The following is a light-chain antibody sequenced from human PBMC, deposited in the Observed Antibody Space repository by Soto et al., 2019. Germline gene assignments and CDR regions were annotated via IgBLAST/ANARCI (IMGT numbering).Light chain of an antibody. J-gene: IGKJ1*01. CDR2: GAS. CDR3: QQYGSSPTT. Sequence: EIVLTQSSGTLSLSPGERATLSCRASQSVSSSYLAWYQQKPGQAPRLLIYGASSRATGIPDRFSGSGSGTDFTLTISRLEPEDFAVYYCQQYGSSPTTVGQGTKVDIK. V-gene: IGKV3-20*01. CDR1: QSVSSSY.